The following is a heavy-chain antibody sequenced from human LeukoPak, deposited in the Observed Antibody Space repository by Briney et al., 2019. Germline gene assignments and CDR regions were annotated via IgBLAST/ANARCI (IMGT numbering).Heavy chain of an antibody. CDR1: GFTFEDYG. CDR2: INWDDGST. J-gene: IGHJ4*02. V-gene: IGHV3-20*04. CDR3: ARDSYYYDSSGLYFDY. Sequence: GGSLRLSCAASGFTFEDYGMSGVRQAPGKGLEWGSGINWDDGSTGYADSVKGRFTISRDNAKNSLYLQMNSLRAEHTALYYCARDSYYYDSSGLYFDYWAQGTLVTVSS. D-gene: IGHD3-22*01.